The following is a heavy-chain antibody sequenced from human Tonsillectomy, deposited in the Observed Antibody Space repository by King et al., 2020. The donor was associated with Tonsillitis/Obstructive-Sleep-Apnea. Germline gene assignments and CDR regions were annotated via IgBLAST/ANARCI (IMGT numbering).Heavy chain of an antibody. CDR1: GYSFSNNW. CDR2: IYPGDSET. V-gene: IGHV5-51*01. Sequence: VQLVESGAEVKKPGESLKISCTGSGYSFSNNWIGWVRQLPGNGLEWMGIIYPGDSETRYSPSFQGQVTISADKSISTAYLQWSSLKASDTAIYYCARPYCGGGTCYSGWFDPWGQGTLVTVSS. CDR3: ARPYCGGGTCYSGWFDP. D-gene: IGHD2-15*01. J-gene: IGHJ5*02.